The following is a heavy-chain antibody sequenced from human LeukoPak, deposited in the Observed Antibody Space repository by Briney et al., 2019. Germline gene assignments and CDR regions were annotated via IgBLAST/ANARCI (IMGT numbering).Heavy chain of an antibody. CDR3: ARAKDDFWSGYPATVWFDP. J-gene: IGHJ5*02. CDR2: IYYSGST. CDR1: GGSISSYY. Sequence: SETLSLTCTVSGGSISSYYWSWIRQPPGKGLEWIGYIYYSGSTNYNPSLKSRVTISVDTSKNQFSLKLSSVTAADTAVYYCARAKDDFWSGYPATVWFDPWGQGTLVTVSS. V-gene: IGHV4-59*01. D-gene: IGHD3-3*01.